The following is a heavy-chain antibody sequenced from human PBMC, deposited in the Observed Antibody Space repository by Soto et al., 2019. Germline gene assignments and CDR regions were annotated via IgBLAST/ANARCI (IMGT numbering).Heavy chain of an antibody. CDR1: GFTFSSYW. D-gene: IGHD3-10*01. J-gene: IGHJ4*02. Sequence: EVQLVESGGGLVQPGWSLRLSCAASGFTFSSYWMTWVRQAPGKGLECVANIKQDGSDKYYVDSVKGRFTISRDNAKNSLYLQMNSLRVEDTAVYYCARQTRAPESWGQGTLVTVSS. V-gene: IGHV3-7*03. CDR3: ARQTRAPES. CDR2: IKQDGSDK.